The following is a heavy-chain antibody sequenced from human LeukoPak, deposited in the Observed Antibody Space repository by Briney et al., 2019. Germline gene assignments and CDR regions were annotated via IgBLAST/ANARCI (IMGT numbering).Heavy chain of an antibody. Sequence: PSETLSLTWTVSGGSISSYYCSWIRQPPGKGVEWIGYIYYSGSTNYNPSLKSRVTISVDTSNNRFSLKLSSVTAADTAVYYCARVLVGCSGGSCYDPACDYYGMDVWGQGTTVTVSS. CDR3: ARVLVGCSGGSCYDPACDYYGMDV. CDR2: IYYSGST. CDR1: GGSISSYY. J-gene: IGHJ6*02. V-gene: IGHV4-59*01. D-gene: IGHD2-15*01.